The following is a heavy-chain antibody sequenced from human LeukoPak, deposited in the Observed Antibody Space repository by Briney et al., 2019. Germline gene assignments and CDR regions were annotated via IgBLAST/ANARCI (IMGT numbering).Heavy chain of an antibody. J-gene: IGHJ5*02. CDR2: ISYDGSNK. D-gene: IGHD6-19*01. CDR3: TKEGAVTGSMWFDH. Sequence: GRSLRLSCAASGFTFSSYGMHWVRQAPGKGLEWVAVISYDGSNKYYADSVKGRFTISGDNSKSTMYVQMNSLRTEDTAVYYCTKEGAVTGSMWFDHWGQGTLVTVSS. CDR1: GFTFSSYG. V-gene: IGHV3-30*18.